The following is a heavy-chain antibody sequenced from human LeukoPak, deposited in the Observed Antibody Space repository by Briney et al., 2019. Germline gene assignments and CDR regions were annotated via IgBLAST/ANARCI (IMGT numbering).Heavy chain of an antibody. CDR1: GFTFDDYT. Sequence: GGSLRLSCAASGFTFDDYTMHWVRHAPGKGLEWVSLISWDGGSTYYADSVKGRFTISRDNSKNSLYLQMNSLRTEDTALYYCAKDFGTGFRPEYYFDYWGQGTLVTVSS. J-gene: IGHJ4*02. CDR3: AKDFGTGFRPEYYFDY. CDR2: ISWDGGST. D-gene: IGHD1/OR15-1a*01. V-gene: IGHV3-43*01.